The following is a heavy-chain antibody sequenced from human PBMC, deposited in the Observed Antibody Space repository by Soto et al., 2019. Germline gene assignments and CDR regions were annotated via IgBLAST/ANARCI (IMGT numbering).Heavy chain of an antibody. CDR3: ALSSSGSYYRTED. J-gene: IGHJ4*02. CDR2: INSDGSSR. Sequence: PGGSLRLSCAASGFTFSNYWMHWVRQAPGKGLVWVSRINSDGSSRNYADSVKGRFTISRDNAKNTLYLQMNSLRAEDTAVYYCALSSSGSYYRTEDWGQGTLVTVSS. CDR1: GFTFSNYW. V-gene: IGHV3-74*01. D-gene: IGHD3-10*01.